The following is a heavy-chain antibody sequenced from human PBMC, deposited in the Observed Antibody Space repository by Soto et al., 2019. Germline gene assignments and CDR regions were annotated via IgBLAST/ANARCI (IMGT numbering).Heavy chain of an antibody. D-gene: IGHD2-8*01. J-gene: IGHJ4*02. CDR1: GGSISSSNW. CDR2: IYHSGST. V-gene: IGHV4-4*02. CDR3: ARVESYCTNGVCYTRDFDY. Sequence: SETLSLTCAVSGGSISSSNWWGWVRQPPGKGLEWIGEIYHSGSTNYNPSLKSRVTISVDKSKNQFSLKLSSVTAADTAVYYCARVESYCTNGVCYTRDFDYWGQGTLVTVSS.